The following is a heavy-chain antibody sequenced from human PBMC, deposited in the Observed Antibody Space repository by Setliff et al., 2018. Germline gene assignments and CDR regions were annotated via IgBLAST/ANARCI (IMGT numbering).Heavy chain of an antibody. CDR1: DDSFTSSRYY. D-gene: IGHD2-15*01. J-gene: IGHJ4*01. V-gene: IGHV4-39*01. CDR3: VRPGGTTVVARHFDY. CDR2: ISYSGTP. Sequence: SETLSLTCTVPDDSFTSSRYYWGWIRQAPGSGLEWIGSISYSGTPYYNASVESRVTISIDTSRNQFSLELRSVPVADTATYYCVRPGGTTVVARHFDYWGSGILVTVSS.